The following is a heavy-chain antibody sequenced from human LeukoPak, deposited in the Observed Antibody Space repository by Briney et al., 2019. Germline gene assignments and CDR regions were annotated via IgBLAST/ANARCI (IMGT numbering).Heavy chain of an antibody. CDR3: ATSLTYFDY. CDR2: INHSGST. Sequence: PSETLSLTCAVYGGSSSGYYWSWIRQPPRKGLEWIGEINHSGSTNYNPSLKSRVTISVDTSKNQFSLKLSSVTAADTAVYYCATSLTYFDYWGQGTLVTVSS. CDR1: GGSSSGYY. D-gene: IGHD2-21*02. V-gene: IGHV4-34*01. J-gene: IGHJ4*02.